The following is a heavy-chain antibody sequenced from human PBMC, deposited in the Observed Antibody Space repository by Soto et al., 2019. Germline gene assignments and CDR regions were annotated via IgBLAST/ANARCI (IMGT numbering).Heavy chain of an antibody. CDR2: ISCDGSNK. Sequence: QVQLVESGGGVVQPGRSLRLSCAASGFIFNTYGMHWVRQAPGKGLEWVAVISCDGSNKYYAGSVKGRLTISRDNSKNTLYLQMNSLRAEDTAVYYCAKGQHCSTTSCYFYFYGMDVWGQGTKVAVSS. CDR1: GFIFNTYG. J-gene: IGHJ6*02. D-gene: IGHD2-2*01. CDR3: AKGQHCSTTSCYFYFYGMDV. V-gene: IGHV3-30*18.